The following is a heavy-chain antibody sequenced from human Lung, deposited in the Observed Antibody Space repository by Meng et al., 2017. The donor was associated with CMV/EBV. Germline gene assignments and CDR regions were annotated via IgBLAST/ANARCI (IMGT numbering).Heavy chain of an antibody. V-gene: IGHV7-4-1*02. CDR1: GYNVCTYT. CDR3: ARGGNFDP. Sequence: QVQLVQSGSDLKNLGASVKVTCQASGYNVCTYTIHWVRQAHGRGLEWMGWISTNTGIPTYTQGFTGRFVFSLDPSVSTAYLQIISLKAEDTAVYYCARGGNFDPWGQGTLVTVSS. J-gene: IGHJ5*02. CDR2: ISTNTGIP. D-gene: IGHD2/OR15-2a*01.